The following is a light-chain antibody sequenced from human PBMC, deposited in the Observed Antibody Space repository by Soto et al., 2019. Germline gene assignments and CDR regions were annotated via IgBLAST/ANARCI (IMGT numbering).Light chain of an antibody. J-gene: IGKJ5*01. Sequence: EIVMAQSPGTLSVSPGERASLSCRASQTVLTNLAWYQQKPGQAPRLLFYGASTRATGVPARFSGSGSGTEFTLTISSLQSEDFAIYYCQQYNDWPITFGQGTRLEIK. CDR3: QQYNDWPIT. V-gene: IGKV3-15*01. CDR1: QTVLTN. CDR2: GAS.